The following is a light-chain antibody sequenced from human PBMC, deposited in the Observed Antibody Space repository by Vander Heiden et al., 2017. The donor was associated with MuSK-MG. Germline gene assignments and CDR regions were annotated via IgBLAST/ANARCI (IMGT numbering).Light chain of an antibody. CDR1: SSDVGSDNL. CDR2: EGS. J-gene: IGLJ2*01. CDR3: CSYAGSSTLV. V-gene: IGLV2-23*01. Sequence: QYALTQPASGSGYPGMSITISCTGTSSDVGSDNLVSWYQQHPGKAPKLMIYEGSKRPSGVSNRFSGSKSGNTASLTISGLQAEDEADYYCCSYAGSSTLVFGGGTKLTVL.